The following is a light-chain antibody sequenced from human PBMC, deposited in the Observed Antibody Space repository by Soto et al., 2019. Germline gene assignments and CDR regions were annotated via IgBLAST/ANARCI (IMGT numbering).Light chain of an antibody. CDR1: RDDIGTYDY. J-gene: IGLJ2*01. CDR3: NSYTNSSAVV. CDR2: EVT. V-gene: IGLV2-14*01. Sequence: QSVLTQPASVSGSPGQSISISCAGTRDDIGTYDYVSWYQQHPGNAPKLLVYEVTNRPSGVSDRFSGSKSGNAASLTISGIQAEDEADYYCNSYTNSSAVVFGGGPKLTVL.